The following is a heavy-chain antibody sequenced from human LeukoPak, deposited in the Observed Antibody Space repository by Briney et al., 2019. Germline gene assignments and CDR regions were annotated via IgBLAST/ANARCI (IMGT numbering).Heavy chain of an antibody. D-gene: IGHD4-11*01. CDR3: AREDSNYVWVGFDP. Sequence: SETLSLTCTVSGGSISSSSYYWGWIRQPPGKGLEWIGSIYYSGSTYYNPSLKSRVTISVDTSKNQFSLKLSSVTAADTAVYYCAREDSNYVWVGFDPWGRGTLVTVSS. V-gene: IGHV4-39*07. CDR2: IYYSGST. CDR1: GGSISSSSYY. J-gene: IGHJ5*02.